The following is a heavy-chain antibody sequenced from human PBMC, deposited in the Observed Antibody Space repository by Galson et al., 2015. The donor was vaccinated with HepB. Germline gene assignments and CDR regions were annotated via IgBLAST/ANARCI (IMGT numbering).Heavy chain of an antibody. J-gene: IGHJ5*02. Sequence: CAISGDSVSSNSAAWNWIRQSPSRGLEWLGRTYYRSKWYNDYAVSVKSRITINPDTSKNQFSLQLNSVTPEDTAVYYCARDGDSSGERGKFWFDPWGQGTLVTVSS. CDR1: GDSVSSNSAA. CDR2: TYYRSKWYN. D-gene: IGHD3-22*01. V-gene: IGHV6-1*01. CDR3: ARDGDSSGERGKFWFDP.